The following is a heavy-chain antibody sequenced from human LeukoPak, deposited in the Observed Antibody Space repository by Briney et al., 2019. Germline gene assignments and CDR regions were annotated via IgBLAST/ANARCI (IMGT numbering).Heavy chain of an antibody. CDR2: VSSSGVNT. CDR3: AKRDRPCSGDCSAPYYFDY. D-gene: IGHD2-21*02. V-gene: IGHV3-23*01. CDR1: GFTFSNFA. J-gene: IGHJ4*02. Sequence: GGSLRLSCVASGFTFSNFAMSWVRQAPGKGLEWVSSVSSSGVNTYYADSVKGRFTISRDNSMNTVSLQISSLRAEDTAVYYCAKRDRPCSGDCSAPYYFDYWGQGAQVTVSS.